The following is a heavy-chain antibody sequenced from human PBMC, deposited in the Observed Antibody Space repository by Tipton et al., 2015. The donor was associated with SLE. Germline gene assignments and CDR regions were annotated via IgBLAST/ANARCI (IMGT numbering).Heavy chain of an antibody. J-gene: IGHJ2*01. Sequence: TLSLTCTVSGGSISSSTYYWGWIRQPPGKGLEWIGSIYYSGSTYYNPSLKSRVTISVDSSKNQFSLNLSSVTAADTAVYYCARRDYGVFGFFDLWGRGTLVTVSS. CDR2: IYYSGST. CDR1: GGSISSSTYY. CDR3: ARRDYGVFGFFDL. D-gene: IGHD4-17*01. V-gene: IGHV4-39*01.